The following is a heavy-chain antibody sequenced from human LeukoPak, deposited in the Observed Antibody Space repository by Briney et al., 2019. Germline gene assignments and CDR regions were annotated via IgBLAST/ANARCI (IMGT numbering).Heavy chain of an antibody. CDR3: ARVLGIAVAGAGY. V-gene: IGHV1-2*02. J-gene: IGHJ4*02. CDR1: GYTFTGYY. CDR2: INPNSGGT. D-gene: IGHD6-19*01. Sequence: GASVKVSCKASGYTFTGYYMHWVRQAPGQGLEWVGWINPNSGGTNYAQKFQGRVTMTRDTSISTAYMELSRLRSDDTAVYYCARVLGIAVAGAGYWGQGTLVTVSS.